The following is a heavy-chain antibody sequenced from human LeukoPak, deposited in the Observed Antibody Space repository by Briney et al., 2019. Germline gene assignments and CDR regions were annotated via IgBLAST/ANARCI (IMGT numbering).Heavy chain of an antibody. CDR3: AKGVYDSSGYYYTPGY. D-gene: IGHD3-22*01. J-gene: IGHJ4*02. CDR1: GFTFSSYG. CDR2: ISYDGSDK. V-gene: IGHV3-30*18. Sequence: GGSLRLSCAASGFTFSSYGMYWVRQAPGKGLEWLAVISYDGSDKYYAASVEGRFTISRDNSKNTLYLQMNSLRAEDTAVYYCAKGVYDSSGYYYTPGYWGQGTLVTVSS.